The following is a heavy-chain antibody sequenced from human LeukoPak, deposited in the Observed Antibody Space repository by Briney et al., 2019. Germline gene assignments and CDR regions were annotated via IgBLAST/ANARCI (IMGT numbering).Heavy chain of an antibody. D-gene: IGHD6-13*01. J-gene: IGHJ4*02. V-gene: IGHV3-11*05. CDR1: GFTFRDYY. Sequence: KPGGSLRLSCVASGFTFRDYYMSWIRRAPGKGLEWVSYISSSSSYIDYADSVKGRFTISRDNAKNSLHLQMKSLRAEDTAVYYCARGTLKAAATDFDYWGQGTLVTVSS. CDR2: ISSSSSYI. CDR3: ARGTLKAAATDFDY.